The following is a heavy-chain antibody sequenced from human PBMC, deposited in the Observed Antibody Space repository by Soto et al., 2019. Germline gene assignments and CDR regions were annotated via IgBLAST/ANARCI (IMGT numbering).Heavy chain of an antibody. V-gene: IGHV4-39*01. D-gene: IGHD4-17*01. J-gene: IGHJ4*02. CDR3: ARGGGYYGVLFDY. CDR1: GGAISSSSYF. Sequence: QLQLQESGPGLLRPSETLSLTCNVSGGAISSSSYFWGWVRQPPGKTLEWIGHLLYSVTTHYNESLKSRVNISVDTSKNQFSLRLNSVTPADTAVYYCARGGGYYGVLFDYWGQGTLVPVSS. CDR2: LLYSVTT.